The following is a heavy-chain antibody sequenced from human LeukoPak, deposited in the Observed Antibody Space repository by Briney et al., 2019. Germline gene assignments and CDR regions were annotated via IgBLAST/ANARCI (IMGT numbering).Heavy chain of an antibody. Sequence: SETLSLTCTVSAGPIYSYYWSWIRQPAGKGLEWIVRLYPSVSPNYNPSLKSRVTMSVDTSKNQFALNLRAVTAADTAVYYCARLKFYDSTGYSPGHYMDVWGKGITVTVSS. CDR2: LYPSVSP. D-gene: IGHD3-22*01. CDR3: ARLKFYDSTGYSPGHYMDV. CDR1: AGPIYSYY. J-gene: IGHJ6*03. V-gene: IGHV4-4*07.